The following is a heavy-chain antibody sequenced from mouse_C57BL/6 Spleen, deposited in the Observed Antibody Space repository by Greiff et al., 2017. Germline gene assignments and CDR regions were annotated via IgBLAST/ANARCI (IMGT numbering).Heavy chain of an antibody. CDR2: IWSDGST. CDR1: GFSLTSYG. CDR3: ARHESNYAYAMDY. Sequence: VKLMESGPGLVAPSQSLSITCTVSGFSLTSYGVHWVRQPPGKGLEWLVVIWSDGSTTYNSALKSRLSISEDNSKSQVFLKMNSLQTDDTARYYCARHESNYAYAMDYWGQGTAVTVSS. D-gene: IGHD2-5*01. J-gene: IGHJ4*01. V-gene: IGHV2-6-1*01.